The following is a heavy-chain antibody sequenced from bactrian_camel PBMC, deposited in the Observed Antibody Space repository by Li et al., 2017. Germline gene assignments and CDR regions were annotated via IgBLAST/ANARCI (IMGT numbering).Heavy chain of an antibody. CDR1: GARYSRYYC. CDR2: IRTGSGTT. J-gene: IGHJ4*01. Sequence: QVQLVESGGGSVPAGGSLNLSCAASGARYSRYYCMAWFREAPGKEREGVAAIRTGSGTTYYANSVMGRFTISQDNAKNTVVLQMNSLKPDDTGMYYCSNVPLTSLAAGLGARGQGTQVTVS. D-gene: IGHD5*01. V-gene: IGHV3S25*01.